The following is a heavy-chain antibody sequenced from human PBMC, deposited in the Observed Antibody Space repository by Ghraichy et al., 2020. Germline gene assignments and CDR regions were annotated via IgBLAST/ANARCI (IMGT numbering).Heavy chain of an antibody. Sequence: LALTCAASGFTFSNYWMHWFRQVPGKGLVGVSEIKGDGSYTTYADSVEGRFTISRDNAKNTLYLQMNSLRVEDMAVYHCVRGTNGWKGSDYWGQGTLVPVSS. CDR2: IKGDGSYT. CDR1: GFTFSNYW. J-gene: IGHJ4*02. CDR3: VRGTNGWKGSDY. V-gene: IGHV3-74*01. D-gene: IGHD2-8*01.